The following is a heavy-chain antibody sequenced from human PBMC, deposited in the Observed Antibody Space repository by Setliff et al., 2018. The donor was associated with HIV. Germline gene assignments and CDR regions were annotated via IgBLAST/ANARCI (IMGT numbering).Heavy chain of an antibody. Sequence: PSETLSLTCKVSGDSVNSYNYYWSWIRQHPGKGLQWIGYIYYIGGAYYNPSLKSRVTISLDTSKNHFSLKLSSVTAADTAVYYCARETVVTPAGHYYYMDVWGKGTTVTVSS. V-gene: IGHV4-31*03. CDR3: ARETVVTPAGHYYYMDV. J-gene: IGHJ6*03. CDR2: IYYIGGA. D-gene: IGHD2-21*02. CDR1: GDSVNSYNYY.